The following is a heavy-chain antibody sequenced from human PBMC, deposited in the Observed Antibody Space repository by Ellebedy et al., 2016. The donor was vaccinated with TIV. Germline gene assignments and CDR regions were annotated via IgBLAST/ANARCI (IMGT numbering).Heavy chain of an antibody. Sequence: PGGSLRLSCAASGFTFTTFWMSWVRQATGKGLEWVGNLNQDGSEKCYGDSVKGRFTISRDNAKNSVYLQMNSLRAEDTAVSYCARENWYNDYWGQGTLVTVSS. CDR1: GFTFTTFW. V-gene: IGHV3-7*04. J-gene: IGHJ4*02. CDR3: ARENWYNDY. D-gene: IGHD1/OR15-1a*01. CDR2: LNQDGSEK.